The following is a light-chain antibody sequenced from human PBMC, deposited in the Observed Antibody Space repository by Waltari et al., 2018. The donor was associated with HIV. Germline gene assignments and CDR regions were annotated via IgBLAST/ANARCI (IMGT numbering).Light chain of an antibody. V-gene: IGKV3-20*01. CDR2: GAS. J-gene: IGKJ4*01. CDR1: QSLSSNY. Sequence: EIVLTQSPGTLSLSPGERATLPCRASQSLSSNYLAWYQQKPGQAPRLLIYGASSRATGLPDRISGSGSGTDFTLTISRLEPEDFAVYFWQQYVRSPLTFGGGTNLEIK. CDR3: QQYVRSPLT.